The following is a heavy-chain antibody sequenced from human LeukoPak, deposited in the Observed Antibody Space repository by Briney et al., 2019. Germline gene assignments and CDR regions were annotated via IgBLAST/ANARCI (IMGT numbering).Heavy chain of an antibody. CDR2: IYYSGST. V-gene: IGHV4-59*01. D-gene: IGHD6-6*01. Sequence: SETLSLTCTVSGGSISSYYWSWIRQPPGKGLEWIGYIYYSGSTNYNPSLKSRDTISVDTSKNQFSLKLSSVTAADTAVYYCARVGIAARGASEYYYGMDVWGQGTTVTVSS. CDR1: GGSISSYY. J-gene: IGHJ6*02. CDR3: ARVGIAARGASEYYYGMDV.